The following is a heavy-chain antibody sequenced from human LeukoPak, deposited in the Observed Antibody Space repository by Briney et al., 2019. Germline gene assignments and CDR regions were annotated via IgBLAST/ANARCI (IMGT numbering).Heavy chain of an antibody. D-gene: IGHD6-13*01. Sequence: SETLSLTCAVSDGSFSGHYWNWIRQPPGKGLEWIGEINHGGSTNYNPSLKSRVTISVDTSQNQFSLRLSSVTAADTAVYYCARGRYVTTRGGAAAGFLDYWGQGTLVTVST. CDR3: ARGRYVTTRGGAAAGFLDY. J-gene: IGHJ4*02. CDR1: DGSFSGHY. CDR2: INHGGST. V-gene: IGHV4-34*01.